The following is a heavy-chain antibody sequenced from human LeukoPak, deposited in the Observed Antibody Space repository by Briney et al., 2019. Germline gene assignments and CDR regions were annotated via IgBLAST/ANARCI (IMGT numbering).Heavy chain of an antibody. D-gene: IGHD1-26*01. CDR1: GYTFTSDY. V-gene: IGHV1-46*01. CDR3: ARRPPYSGSYSWFDY. CDR2: INPSGGST. Sequence: ASLKVSCTASGYTFTSDYMHWVCHAPRQGLEWMGIINPSGGSTSYAQKFQGRVTMTRDMSTSTVYMELSSLRSEDTAVYYCARRPPYSGSYSWFDYWGQGTLVTVSS. J-gene: IGHJ4*02.